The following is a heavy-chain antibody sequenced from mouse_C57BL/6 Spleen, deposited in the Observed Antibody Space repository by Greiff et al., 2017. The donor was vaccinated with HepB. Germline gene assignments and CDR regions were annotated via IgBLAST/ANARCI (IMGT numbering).Heavy chain of an antibody. CDR2: IYPGDGDT. V-gene: IGHV1-82*01. CDR3: ARETGPWYFDV. CDR1: GYAFSSSW. D-gene: IGHD4-1*01. Sequence: QVQLQQSGPELVKPGASVKISCKASGYAFSSSWMNWVKQRPGKGLEWIGRIYPGDGDTNYNGKFKGKATLTADKSSSTAYMQLSSLTSEDSAVCFCARETGPWYFDVWGTGTTVTVSS. J-gene: IGHJ1*03.